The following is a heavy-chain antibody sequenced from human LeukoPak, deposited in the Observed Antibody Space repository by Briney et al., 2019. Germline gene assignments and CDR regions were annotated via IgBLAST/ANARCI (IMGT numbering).Heavy chain of an antibody. CDR3: ARDFSSSTGFDP. Sequence: GGSLRLSCAASGFTFSSYSMNWVRQAPGKGLEGVSSISSSSSYIYYAASVKGRFTISRDNAKNSLYLQMNSLRAEDTAVYYCARDFSSSTGFDPWGQGTLVTASS. D-gene: IGHD6-6*01. CDR2: ISSSSSYI. CDR1: GFTFSSYS. V-gene: IGHV3-21*01. J-gene: IGHJ5*02.